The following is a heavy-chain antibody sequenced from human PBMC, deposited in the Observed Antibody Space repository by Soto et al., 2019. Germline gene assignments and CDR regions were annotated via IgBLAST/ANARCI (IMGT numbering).Heavy chain of an antibody. CDR2: ISVSSTYI. CDR1: GFTFRNYI. V-gene: IGHV3-21*06. Sequence: GGSLRLSCAASGFTFRNYIMNWVRQAPGKGLEWVSSISVSSTYIYYADSVKGRFTISRDNAKNSLYLQMSSLRAEDTAVYYCARDSLGYDSDYFYGMAVWGQGTTVT. J-gene: IGHJ6*02. CDR3: ARDSLGYDSDYFYGMAV. D-gene: IGHD5-12*01.